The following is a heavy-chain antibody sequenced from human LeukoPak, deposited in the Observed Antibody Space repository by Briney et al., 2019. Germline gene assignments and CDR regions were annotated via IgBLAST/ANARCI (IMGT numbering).Heavy chain of an antibody. J-gene: IGHJ4*02. V-gene: IGHV1-8*02. CDR2: INPNSGNT. CDR3: ARVPGSGSH. Sequence: ASLKVSCKASGYTFIAHYLHWVRQAPGQGLEWMGWINPNSGNTGYAQKFQGRVTMTRNTSISTAYMELSSLRSEDTAVYYCARVPGSGSHWGQGTLVTVSS. D-gene: IGHD3-10*01. CDR1: GYTFIAHY.